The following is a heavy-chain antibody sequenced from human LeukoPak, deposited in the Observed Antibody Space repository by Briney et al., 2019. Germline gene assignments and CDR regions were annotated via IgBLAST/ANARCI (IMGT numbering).Heavy chain of an antibody. J-gene: IGHJ4*02. D-gene: IGHD5-18*01. CDR3: ATPSMIRISYGYVRLRN. V-gene: IGHV1-8*03. Sequence: ASVKVSCKASGYTFTSYDINWVRQTTGQGLEWMRWMNPPSGDTGYAQKFQGRVTITRNTSISTAYMELSSLTSEDTAVYYCATPSMIRISYGYVRLRNWGQGTLVTVSS. CDR1: GYTFTSYD. CDR2: MNPPSGDT.